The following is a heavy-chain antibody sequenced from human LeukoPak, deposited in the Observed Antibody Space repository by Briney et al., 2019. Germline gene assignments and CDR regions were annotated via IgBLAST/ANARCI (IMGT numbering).Heavy chain of an antibody. D-gene: IGHD5-24*01. J-gene: IGHJ5*02. V-gene: IGHV4-30-2*01. Sequence: SETLSLTCTVSGGSISSGGYYWSWIRQPPGKGLEWIGYIYHSGSTYYNPSLKSRVTISVDRSKNQFSLKLSSVTAADTAVYYCARGRARDGYNSWGQGTLVTVSS. CDR1: GGSISSGGYY. CDR2: IYHSGST. CDR3: ARGRARDGYNS.